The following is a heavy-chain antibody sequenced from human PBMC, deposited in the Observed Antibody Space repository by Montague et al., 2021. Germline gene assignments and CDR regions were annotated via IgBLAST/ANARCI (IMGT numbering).Heavy chain of an antibody. J-gene: IGHJ4*01. D-gene: IGHD3-16*01. CDR2: IYSGGST. Sequence: SLRLSCAASGFTVSGSFLTWVRQPPGKGLEWVSLIYSGGSTSYATSVEGRFTISSDNSKNTLYLQMNGLRAADTAVYYCARASFGGPGDWGQGTLVTVSS. CDR1: GFTVSGSF. CDR3: ARASFGGPGD. V-gene: IGHV3-53*01.